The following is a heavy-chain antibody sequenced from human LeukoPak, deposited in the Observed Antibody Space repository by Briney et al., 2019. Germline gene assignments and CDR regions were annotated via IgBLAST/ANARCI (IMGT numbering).Heavy chain of an antibody. CDR1: GGSISSYY. J-gene: IGHJ4*02. CDR2: IYYSGST. D-gene: IGHD3-9*01. CDR3: ARGGRYYDILTGYYPVAIYFDY. Sequence: SETLSLTCTVSGGSISSYYWSWLRQPPGKGLEWIGYIYYSGSTNYNPSLKSRVTISVDTSKNQFSLKLSSVTAADTAVYYCARGGRYYDILTGYYPVAIYFDYWGQGTLVTVSS. V-gene: IGHV4-59*01.